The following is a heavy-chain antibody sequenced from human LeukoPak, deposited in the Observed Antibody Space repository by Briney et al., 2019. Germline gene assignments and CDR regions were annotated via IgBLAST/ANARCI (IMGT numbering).Heavy chain of an antibody. CDR2: ISAYNGNT. CDR3: ARADIAVAEKYFQH. D-gene: IGHD6-19*01. CDR1: GYTFTSYG. Sequence: ASVKVSCKASGYTFTSYGISWVRQAPGQGLEWMGWISAYNGNTNYAQKLQGRVTMTTDTSTSTAYMELRSLRSDDTAVYCCARADIAVAEKYFQHWGQGTLVTVSS. J-gene: IGHJ1*01. V-gene: IGHV1-18*01.